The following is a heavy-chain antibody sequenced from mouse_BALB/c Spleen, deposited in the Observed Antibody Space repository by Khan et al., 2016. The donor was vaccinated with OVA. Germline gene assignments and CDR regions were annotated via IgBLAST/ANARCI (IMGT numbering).Heavy chain of an antibody. Sequence: QLQQSGPGLVKPSQSLSLTCTVTGFSITSDYAWNLIRQLPGNKLEWMGYVSYSGNTKYTPSLKSRISITRDTSKNQFLLQLNSATIEYTATYYCARVYGGAFDYWGQGTTLTVSS. V-gene: IGHV3-2*02. D-gene: IGHD1-1*01. CDR2: VSYSGNT. CDR3: ARVYGGAFDY. J-gene: IGHJ2*01. CDR1: GFSITSDYA.